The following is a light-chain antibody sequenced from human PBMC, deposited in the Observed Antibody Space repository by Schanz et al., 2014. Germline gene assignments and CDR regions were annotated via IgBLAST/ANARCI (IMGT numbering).Light chain of an antibody. CDR3: NSFTSSTTLVV. J-gene: IGLJ2*01. CDR1: SGDVGRNDY. CDR2: DVT. V-gene: IGLV2-14*03. Sequence: QSALTQPASVSGSPGQSITISCVGSSGDVGRNDYVSWYQQYPGRAPTLIIYDVTHRPSGVSIRFSGSKSGNTAFLTISGLQAEDEADYYCNSFTSSTTLVVFGGGTKLTVL.